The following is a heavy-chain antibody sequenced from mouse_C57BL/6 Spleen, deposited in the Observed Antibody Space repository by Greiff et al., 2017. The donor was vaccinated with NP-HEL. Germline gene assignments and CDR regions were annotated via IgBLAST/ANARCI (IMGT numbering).Heavy chain of an antibody. CDR3: TRDGDYYGGYFDV. J-gene: IGHJ1*03. CDR1: GFTFSSYA. D-gene: IGHD2-1*01. Sequence: EVQGVESGEGLVKPGGSLKLSCAASGFTFSSYAMSWVRQTPEKRLEWVAYISSGGDYIYYADTVKGRFTISRDNARNTLYLQMSSLKSEDTAMYYCTRDGDYYGGYFDVWGTGTTVTVSS. V-gene: IGHV5-9-1*02. CDR2: ISSGGDYI.